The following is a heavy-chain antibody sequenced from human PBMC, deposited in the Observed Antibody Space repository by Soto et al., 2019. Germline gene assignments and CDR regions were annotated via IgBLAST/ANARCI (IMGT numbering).Heavy chain of an antibody. Sequence: PGGSLRLSCAASGFTFRNYDIHWVRQAPGKGLEWVAIISYDGTNKYYADSVKGRFTISRDNSKNTVYLQMNSLRAEDTAVYYCAKDGGYSNSSRGMDVWGQGTMVTVSS. CDR2: ISYDGTNK. CDR3: AKDGGYSNSSRGMDV. J-gene: IGHJ6*02. D-gene: IGHD6-6*01. V-gene: IGHV3-30*18. CDR1: GFTFRNYD.